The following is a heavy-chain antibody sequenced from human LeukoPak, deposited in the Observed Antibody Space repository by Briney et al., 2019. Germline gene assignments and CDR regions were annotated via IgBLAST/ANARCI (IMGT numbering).Heavy chain of an antibody. D-gene: IGHD5-12*01. CDR3: ARDRRAYSGYDWLFDY. Sequence: GGSLRLSCAASGFTFSNYAMHWVRQAPGKGLEWLAVIAYDASKELYADSVKGRFDLSRDNSKNTLYLQMNSLRTEDTAVYYCARDRRAYSGYDWLFDYWGQGILVTVSS. J-gene: IGHJ4*02. CDR1: GFTFSNYA. V-gene: IGHV3-30*09. CDR2: IAYDASKE.